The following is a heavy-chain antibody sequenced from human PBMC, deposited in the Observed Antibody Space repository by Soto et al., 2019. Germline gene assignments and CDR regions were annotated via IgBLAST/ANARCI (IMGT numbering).Heavy chain of an antibody. D-gene: IGHD3-3*02. V-gene: IGHV3-21*01. CDR2: ISATSVYM. J-gene: IGHJ1*01. Sequence: EVQLVESGGGLVKPGGSLRLSCAASGFTFRAYTMNWVRQAPGQGLEWVSSISATSVYMFYADSVRGRFTISRDNAKNSLYLQMNSLRAEDTAVYYCVSREGAFDFHHWGQGTLVTVSS. CDR1: GFTFRAYT. CDR3: VSREGAFDFHH.